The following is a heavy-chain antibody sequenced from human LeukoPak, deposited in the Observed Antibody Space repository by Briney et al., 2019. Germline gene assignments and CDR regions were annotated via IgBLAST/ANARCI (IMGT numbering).Heavy chain of an antibody. CDR1: GFTFSSYG. V-gene: IGHV3-30*18. Sequence: PGGSLRLSCAASGFTFSSYGMHWVRQAPGKGLEWVAVISYDGSNKYYADSVKGRFTISRDNSKNTLYLQMNSLRAEDTAVYYCAKDYGSSSGLANWGQRPMVTVSS. CDR3: AKDYGSSSGLAN. J-gene: IGHJ4*02. D-gene: IGHD6-6*01. CDR2: ISYDGSNK.